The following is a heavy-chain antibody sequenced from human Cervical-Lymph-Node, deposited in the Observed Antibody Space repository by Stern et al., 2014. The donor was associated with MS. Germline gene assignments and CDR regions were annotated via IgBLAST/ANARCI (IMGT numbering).Heavy chain of an antibody. D-gene: IGHD4-17*01. CDR2: ISGSGGST. J-gene: IGHJ4*02. CDR3: AKSTVTSLSDY. Sequence: VQLVESGGGFLPPPPPPPPPPPPPPSPFTTYPLTWVPPPPGTGLGGVSAISGSGGSTYYADSVKGRFTISRDNSKNTLYLQMNSLRAEDTAVYYCAKSTVTSLSDYWGQGTLVTVSS. CDR1: PSPFTTYP. V-gene: IGHV3-23*04.